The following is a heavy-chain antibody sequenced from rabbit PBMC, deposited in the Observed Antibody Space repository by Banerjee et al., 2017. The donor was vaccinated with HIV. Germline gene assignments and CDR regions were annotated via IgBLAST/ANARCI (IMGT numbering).Heavy chain of an antibody. Sequence: QEQLEESGGDLVKPGASLTLTCTASGFDFSSNAMSWVRQAPGKGLEWIACIYNSDGSTYYASWVNGRFTISRSTSLNTVTLQMTSLTAADTATYFCARGGVASTGYTYAFDPWGPGTLVTVS. V-gene: IGHV1S47*01. J-gene: IGHJ2*01. CDR2: IYNSDGST. CDR3: ARGGVASTGYTYAFDP. D-gene: IGHD1-1*01. CDR1: GFDFSSNA.